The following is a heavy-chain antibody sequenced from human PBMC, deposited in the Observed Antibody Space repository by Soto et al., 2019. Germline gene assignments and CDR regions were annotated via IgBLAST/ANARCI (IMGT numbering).Heavy chain of an antibody. Sequence: SETLSLTCAVYGGSFSGYYWSWIHQPPGKGLEWIGEINHSGSTNYNPSLKSRVTISVDTSKNQFSLKLSSVTAADTAVYYCAREPPIYYDFWSGYRSYYYYMDVWGKGTTVT. CDR1: GGSFSGYY. D-gene: IGHD3-3*01. CDR3: AREPPIYYDFWSGYRSYYYYMDV. V-gene: IGHV4-34*01. CDR2: INHSGST. J-gene: IGHJ6*03.